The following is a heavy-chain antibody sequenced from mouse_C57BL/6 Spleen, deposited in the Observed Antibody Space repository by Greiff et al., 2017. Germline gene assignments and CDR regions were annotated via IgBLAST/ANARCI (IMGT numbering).Heavy chain of an antibody. CDR1: GYAFSSYW. CDR2: IYPGDGDT. V-gene: IGHV1-80*01. J-gene: IGHJ4*01. D-gene: IGHD1-2*01. Sequence: VQLQQSGAELVKPGASVKISCKASGYAFSSYWMNWVKQRPGKGLEWIGQIYPGDGDTNYNGKFKGKATLTADNSSSTAYMQLSSLTSEESAVYFCARRGGTTAYYAMDYWGQGTSVTVSS. CDR3: ARRGGTTAYYAMDY.